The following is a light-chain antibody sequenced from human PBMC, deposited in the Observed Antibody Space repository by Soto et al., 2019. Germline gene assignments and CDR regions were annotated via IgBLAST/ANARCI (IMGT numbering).Light chain of an antibody. J-gene: IGKJ3*01. V-gene: IGKV3-20*01. CDR1: QSVSGSY. CDR3: QQYAMFPFT. Sequence: IVLTQSPVTLSLSPGEGATLSCRASQSVSGSYLAWYQQKPGQAPRLLIYGASSRATGIPDRFSGSGSGTDFTLSISRLAPEDFAVYYCQQYAMFPFTFGPGTKVDIK. CDR2: GAS.